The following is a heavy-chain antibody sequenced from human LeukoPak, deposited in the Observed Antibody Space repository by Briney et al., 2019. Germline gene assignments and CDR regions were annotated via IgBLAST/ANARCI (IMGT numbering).Heavy chain of an antibody. D-gene: IGHD4-23*01. CDR3: AKDIHDYGGNWHAFDI. V-gene: IGHV3-23*01. CDR2: ISGSGGST. J-gene: IGHJ3*02. CDR1: GFTLSSYA. Sequence: GGSLRLSCAASGFTLSSYAMSWVRQAPGKGLEWVSAISGSGGSTYYADSVKGRFTISRDNSKNTLYLQMNSLRAEDTAVYYCAKDIHDYGGNWHAFDIWGQGTMVTVSS.